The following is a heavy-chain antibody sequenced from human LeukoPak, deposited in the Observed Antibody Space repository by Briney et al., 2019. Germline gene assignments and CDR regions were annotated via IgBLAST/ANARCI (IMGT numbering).Heavy chain of an antibody. CDR3: AREGQQWLVNFDY. J-gene: IGHJ4*02. CDR1: GYTFSNYA. D-gene: IGHD6-19*01. Sequence: ASVKVSCKASGYTFSNYAMHWVRQAPGQRLEWMGWINAGNGNTKYSQKFQGRVTITRDTSASTAYMELSSLRSEDTAVYYCAREGQQWLVNFDYWGQGTLVTVSS. V-gene: IGHV1-3*01. CDR2: INAGNGNT.